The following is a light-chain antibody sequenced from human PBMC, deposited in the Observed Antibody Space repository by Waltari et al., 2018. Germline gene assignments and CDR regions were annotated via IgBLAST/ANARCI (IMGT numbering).Light chain of an antibody. J-gene: IGKJ4*01. Sequence: ALRIIQSPSSLSASPGDRVSITCLPSQGISSYLAWYQQKPGKAPKLLIFAASTLQSWVPSRFSGSGSGNDFTRTISCLQSEDFATYYCQQYYSYPPAFGGGTKVEIK. CDR3: QQYYSYPPA. V-gene: IGKV1-8*01. CDR2: AAS. CDR1: QGISSY.